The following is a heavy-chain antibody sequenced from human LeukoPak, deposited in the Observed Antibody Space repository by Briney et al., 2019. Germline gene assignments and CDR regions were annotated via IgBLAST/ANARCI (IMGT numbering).Heavy chain of an antibody. CDR2: TDPSDSYT. CDR3: ARHVEMATTFDY. D-gene: IGHD5-24*01. CDR1: GYSFNTYW. J-gene: IGHJ4*02. Sequence: GESLKISCKGSGYSFNTYWISWVHQMPGKGLERMGTTDPSDSYTKYSPSFHGHVTISADKSISTAYLQWSGLKASDTAMYYCARHVEMATTFDYWGQGTLVTVSS. V-gene: IGHV5-10-1*01.